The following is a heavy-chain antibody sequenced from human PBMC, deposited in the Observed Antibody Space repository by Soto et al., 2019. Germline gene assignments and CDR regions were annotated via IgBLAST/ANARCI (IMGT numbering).Heavy chain of an antibody. CDR1: GFNFSNHW. CDR3: ATGANFYYDTSRY. CDR2: MSPNGNNQ. Sequence: GGSLRLSCAASGFNFSNHWMDWVRQAPGKGLEWVAVMSPNGNNQYYADSVKGRFTISRDTSKSTLYLQMTSLRPDDTAVYYCATGANFYYDTSRYWGQGTLVTVSS. D-gene: IGHD3-22*01. J-gene: IGHJ4*02. V-gene: IGHV3-30-3*01.